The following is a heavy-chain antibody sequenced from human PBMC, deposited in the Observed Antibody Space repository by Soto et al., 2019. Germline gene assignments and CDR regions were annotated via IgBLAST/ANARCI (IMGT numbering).Heavy chain of an antibody. Sequence: EVQLVESGGGLVKPGGSLRLSCAASGFSFSNAWMNWVRQAPGKGLEWVGRIKRKIDGEATDYAGPVKGRFTVFRDDSTSALYLPMNSLKGDDTAVYYCTTGSVEGVWGQGTTVSVS. D-gene: IGHD2-15*01. J-gene: IGHJ6*02. CDR2: IKRKIDGEAT. V-gene: IGHV3-15*07. CDR3: TTGSVEGV. CDR1: GFSFSNAW.